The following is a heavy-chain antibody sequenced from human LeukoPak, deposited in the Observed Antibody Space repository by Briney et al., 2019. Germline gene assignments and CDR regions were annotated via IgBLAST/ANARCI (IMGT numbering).Heavy chain of an antibody. D-gene: IGHD2-2*01. J-gene: IGHJ4*02. V-gene: IGHV1-18*01. Sequence: ASVKVSCKASGYTFTSYGISWVRQAPGQGLEWMGWISAYNGNTNYAQKLQGRVTMTTDTSTSTAYMELSSLRSEDTAVYYCARVPVYCSSTSCYEGGHFDYWGQGTLVTVSS. CDR1: GYTFTSYG. CDR3: ARVPVYCSSTSCYEGGHFDY. CDR2: ISAYNGNT.